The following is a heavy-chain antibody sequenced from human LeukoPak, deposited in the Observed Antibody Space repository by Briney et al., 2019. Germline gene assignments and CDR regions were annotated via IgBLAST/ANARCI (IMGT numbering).Heavy chain of an antibody. CDR1: GGSISNYY. Sequence: PSETLSLTCTVSGGSISNYYWSWIRQPPGKGLEWIGYIYYSGSNIYNPSLKSRVTMSVDTSKNQFSLKLSSVTAADTALYYCARHGGLGSSTSRFDYWGQGTLVTVSS. CDR2: IYYSGSN. CDR3: ARHGGLGSSTSRFDY. V-gene: IGHV4-59*08. J-gene: IGHJ4*02. D-gene: IGHD1-26*01.